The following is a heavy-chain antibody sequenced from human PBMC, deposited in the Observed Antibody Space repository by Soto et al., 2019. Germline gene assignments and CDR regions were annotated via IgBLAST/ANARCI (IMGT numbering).Heavy chain of an antibody. CDR3: ARDRYAAVGATYYGMDV. Sequence: PGGSLRLSCAASGFTFSSYGMHWVRQAPGKGLEWVAVIWYDGSNKYYADSVKGRFTISRDNSKNTLYLQMNSLRAEDTAVYYCARDRYAAVGATYYGMDVWGQGSTVAVSS. J-gene: IGHJ6*02. CDR2: IWYDGSNK. CDR1: GFTFSSYG. D-gene: IGHD1-26*01. V-gene: IGHV3-33*01.